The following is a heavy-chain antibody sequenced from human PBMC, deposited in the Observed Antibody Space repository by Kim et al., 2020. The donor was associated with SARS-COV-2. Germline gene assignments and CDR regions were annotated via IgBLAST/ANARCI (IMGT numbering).Heavy chain of an antibody. CDR1: GFTFSSYA. Sequence: GGSLRLSCAASGFTFSSYAMHWVRQAPGKGLEWVAVISYDGSNKYYADSVKGRFTISRDNSKNTLYLQMNSLRAEDTAVYYCARDSGIAARIDDAFDIWG. J-gene: IGHJ3*02. V-gene: IGHV3-30*04. D-gene: IGHD6-6*01. CDR2: ISYDGSNK. CDR3: ARDSGIAARIDDAFDI.